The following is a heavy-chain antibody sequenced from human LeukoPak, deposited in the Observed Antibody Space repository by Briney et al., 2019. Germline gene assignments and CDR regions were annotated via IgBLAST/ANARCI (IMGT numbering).Heavy chain of an antibody. CDR1: GFTFSRYA. D-gene: IGHD7-27*01. J-gene: IGHJ4*02. Sequence: PGKSLRLSCAASGFTFSRYAVHWVRQAPGKGLEWVAVISFDGNSKYYADSVKGRFIISKDNSKNTMYLRMNSLRDEDTAVYYCASGDTGAHSHFDYWGQGILVTVSS. CDR3: ASGDTGAHSHFDY. V-gene: IGHV3-30-3*01. CDR2: ISFDGNSK.